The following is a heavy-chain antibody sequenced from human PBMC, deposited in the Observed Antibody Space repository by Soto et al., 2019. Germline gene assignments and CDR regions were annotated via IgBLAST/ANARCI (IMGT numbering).Heavy chain of an antibody. Sequence: ASVKVSCKASGYTFTGYYMHWVRQAPGQGLEWMGWINPNSGGTNYAQKFQGWVTMTRDTSISTAYMELSRLRSDDTAVYYCARGVDYSNYAYYYYGMDFWGQVTTVTVSS. CDR1: GYTFTGYY. CDR3: ARGVDYSNYAYYYYGMDF. CDR2: INPNSGGT. J-gene: IGHJ6*02. V-gene: IGHV1-2*04. D-gene: IGHD4-4*01.